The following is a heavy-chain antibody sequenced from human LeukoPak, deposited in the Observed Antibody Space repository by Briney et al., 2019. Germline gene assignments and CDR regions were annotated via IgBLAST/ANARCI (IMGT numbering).Heavy chain of an antibody. Sequence: PQTLSLTCTVSGGSISSGGYYWSWIRQHPGKGLEWIGYIYYSGSTYYNPSLKSRVTISVDTSKNQFSLKLSSVTAADTAVYYCASLYYYDSSGYSRHGAFDIWGQGTMVTVSS. J-gene: IGHJ3*02. CDR3: ASLYYYDSSGYSRHGAFDI. CDR2: IYYSGST. V-gene: IGHV4-31*03. D-gene: IGHD3-22*01. CDR1: GGSISSGGYY.